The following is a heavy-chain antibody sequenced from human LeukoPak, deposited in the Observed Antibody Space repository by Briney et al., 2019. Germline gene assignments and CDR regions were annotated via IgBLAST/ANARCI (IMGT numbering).Heavy chain of an antibody. Sequence: GGSLRLSCAASGFTFSSYSMNWVRQAPGKGLEWVSSISSSSSYIYYADSVKGRFTISRDNAKNSLYLQMNSLRAKDTAVYYCAGRDGYNSPEYYFDYWGRGTLVTVSS. CDR1: GFTFSSYS. D-gene: IGHD5-24*01. J-gene: IGHJ4*02. CDR3: AGRDGYNSPEYYFDY. V-gene: IGHV3-21*01. CDR2: ISSSSSYI.